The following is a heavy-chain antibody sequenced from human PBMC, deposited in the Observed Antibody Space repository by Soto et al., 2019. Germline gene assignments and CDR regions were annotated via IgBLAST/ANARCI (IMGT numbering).Heavy chain of an antibody. D-gene: IGHD3-3*01. CDR3: ATVGSITTAGTPFDY. CDR2: VKSKTDGGAT. Sequence: EVQLVESGGGLVKPGGSLRLSCAASGLTFSNTWVNWVRQAPGRGLEWVGRVKSKTDGGATDYAAPVKGRFTISRDDLEATLYLQMNSLKTEDTAVYYCATVGSITTAGTPFDYWGPGTLVTVSS. CDR1: GLTFSNTW. J-gene: IGHJ4*02. V-gene: IGHV3-15*07.